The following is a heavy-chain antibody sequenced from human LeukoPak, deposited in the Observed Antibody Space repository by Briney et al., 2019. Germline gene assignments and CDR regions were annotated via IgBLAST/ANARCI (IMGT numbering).Heavy chain of an antibody. CDR3: ARGAYYDFWSGYYWDY. J-gene: IGHJ4*02. V-gene: IGHV3-23*01. CDR1: DFSFITYA. D-gene: IGHD3-3*01. Sequence: PGGSLRLSCVGSDFSFITYAMSWVRQAPGKGLEWVAIITGRGDATYYADSVKGRFTISRDNSKNTLYLQMNSLRAEDTALYYCARGAYYDFWSGYYWDYWGQGTLVTVSS. CDR2: ITGRGDAT.